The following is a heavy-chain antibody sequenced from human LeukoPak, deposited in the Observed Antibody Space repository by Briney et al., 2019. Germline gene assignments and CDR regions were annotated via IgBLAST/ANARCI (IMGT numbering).Heavy chain of an antibody. Sequence: SVKVSCKASGGTFSSYAISWVRQAPGQGLEWMGGIIPIFGTANYAQKFQGRVTMTRDTSTSTVYMELSSLRSEDTAVYYCARAYSSSGPPRFDPWGQGTLVTVSS. CDR2: IIPIFGTA. V-gene: IGHV1-69*05. D-gene: IGHD6-6*01. CDR1: GGTFSSYA. J-gene: IGHJ5*02. CDR3: ARAYSSSGPPRFDP.